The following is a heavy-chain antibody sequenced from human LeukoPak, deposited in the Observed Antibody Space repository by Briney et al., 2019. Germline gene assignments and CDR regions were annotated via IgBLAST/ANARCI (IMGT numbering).Heavy chain of an antibody. CDR2: IYHSGST. CDR3: ARALNYYDSSGYPDY. V-gene: IGHV4-38-2*01. D-gene: IGHD3-22*01. Sequence: PSETLSLTCAVSGYSISSGYYWGWIRQPPGKGLEWIGSIYHSGSTYYNPSLKSRVTISVDTSKNQFSLKLSSVTAADTAVYYRARALNYYDSSGYPDYWGQGTLVTVSS. J-gene: IGHJ4*02. CDR1: GYSISSGYY.